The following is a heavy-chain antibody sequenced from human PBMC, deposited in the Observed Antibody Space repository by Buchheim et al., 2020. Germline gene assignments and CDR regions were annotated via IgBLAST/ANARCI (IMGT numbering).Heavy chain of an antibody. CDR1: GDSVPSNSAA. V-gene: IGHV6-1*01. J-gene: IGHJ4*02. CDR3: AREVRVRGNEIQNFEY. D-gene: IGHD3-10*01. Sequence: QVQLQQSGPGLVKPSQTLSLTCAISGDSVPSNSAAWNWIRQSPSRGLEWLGRTYYRSKWYNDYAVSVKSRITINPDTSKNRLARHLNSLSPEDTGVYYCAREVRVRGNEIQNFEYWGQGTL. CDR2: TYYRSKWYN.